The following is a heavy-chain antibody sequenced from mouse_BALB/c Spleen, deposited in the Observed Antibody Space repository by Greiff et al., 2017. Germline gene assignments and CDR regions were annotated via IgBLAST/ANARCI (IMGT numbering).Heavy chain of an antibody. CDR1: GYTFTDYN. D-gene: IGHD3-3*01. CDR3: ARGGTGDPFAY. Sequence: EVQLQESGPELVKPGASVKIPCKASGYTFTDYNMDWVKQSHGKSLEWIGDINPNNGGTIYNQKFKGKATLTVDKSSSTAYMELRSLTSEDTAVYYCARGGTGDPFAYWGQGTLVTVSA. J-gene: IGHJ3*01. CDR2: INPNNGGT. V-gene: IGHV1-18*01.